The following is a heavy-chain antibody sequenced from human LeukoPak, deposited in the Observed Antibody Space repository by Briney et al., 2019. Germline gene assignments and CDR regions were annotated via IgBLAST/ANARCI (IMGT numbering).Heavy chain of an antibody. Sequence: SETLSLTCTVSGGSISSYYWSWIRQPPGKGLEWIGYIYYSGSTNYNPSLKSRVTISVDTSKNQFSLKPSSVTAADTAVYYCARGASGSYPTYYYYGMDVWGQGTTVTVSS. D-gene: IGHD1-26*01. CDR3: ARGASGSYPTYYYYGMDV. V-gene: IGHV4-59*01. CDR1: GGSISSYY. CDR2: IYYSGST. J-gene: IGHJ6*02.